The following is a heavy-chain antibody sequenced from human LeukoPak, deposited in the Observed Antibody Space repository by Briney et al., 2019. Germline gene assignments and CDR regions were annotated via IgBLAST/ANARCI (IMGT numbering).Heavy chain of an antibody. CDR1: GGSISSSSYY. D-gene: IGHD3-3*01. Sequence: SETLSLTCTVSGGSISSSSYYWGWIRQPPGKGLEWIGSIYYSGSTYYNPSLKSRVTISVDTPKNQFSLKLSSVTAADTAVYYCARNAYCDFWSGYLDLRASPYYFDYWGQGTLVTVSS. CDR3: ARNAYCDFWSGYLDLRASPYYFDY. CDR2: IYYSGST. J-gene: IGHJ4*02. V-gene: IGHV4-39*07.